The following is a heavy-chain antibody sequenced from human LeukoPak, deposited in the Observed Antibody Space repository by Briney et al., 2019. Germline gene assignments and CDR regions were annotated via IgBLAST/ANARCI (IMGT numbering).Heavy chain of an antibody. D-gene: IGHD3-10*01. V-gene: IGHV3-48*02. Sequence: PGGSLRLSCAASGFIFSSYPMNWVRQAPGKGLEWVSHITTVSSAMHYADSVKGRFTTSRDNAKNSLYLQMNSLRDEDTAVYYCARGVGYYGSGSYYYFDYWGQGTLVTVSS. CDR2: ITTVSSAM. J-gene: IGHJ4*02. CDR3: ARGVGYYGSGSYYYFDY. CDR1: GFIFSSYP.